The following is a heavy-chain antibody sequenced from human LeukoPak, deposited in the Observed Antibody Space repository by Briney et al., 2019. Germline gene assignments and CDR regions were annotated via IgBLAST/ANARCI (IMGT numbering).Heavy chain of an antibody. CDR3: AKDPYSSFYYFDY. Sequence: GGSLRLSCAASGFTFSSYGMHWVRQAPGKGLEWVAVISYDGSNEYYADSVKGRFTISRDNSKNTLYLQMNSLRVEDTAVYYCAKDPYSSFYYFDYWGQGTLVTVSS. V-gene: IGHV3-30*18. CDR1: GFTFSSYG. J-gene: IGHJ4*02. D-gene: IGHD6-13*01. CDR2: ISYDGSNE.